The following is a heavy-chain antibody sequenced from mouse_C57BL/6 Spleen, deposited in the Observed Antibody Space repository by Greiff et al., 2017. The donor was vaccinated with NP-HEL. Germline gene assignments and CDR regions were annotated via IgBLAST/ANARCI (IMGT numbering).Heavy chain of an antibody. CDR2: IHPNSGST. CDR1: GYTFTSYC. J-gene: IGHJ3*01. CDR3: ARGGDYYYGSSSFAY. V-gene: IGHV1-64*01. D-gene: IGHD1-1*01. Sequence: QVQLQQPGAELVKPGASVKLSCKASGYTFTSYCMHWVKQRPGQGLEWIGMIHPNSGSTNYNEKFKSKATLTVDKSSSTAYMQLSSLTSEDSAVYYCARGGDYYYGSSSFAYWGQGTLVTVSA.